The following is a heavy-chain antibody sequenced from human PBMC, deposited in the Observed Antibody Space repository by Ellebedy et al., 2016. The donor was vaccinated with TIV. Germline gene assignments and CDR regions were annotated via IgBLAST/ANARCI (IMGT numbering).Heavy chain of an antibody. CDR1: GYSFTSYW. CDR2: IYPGDSDT. D-gene: IGHD4-17*01. Sequence: GASLKISCKGSGYSFTSYWNGWVRQIPGKGLEWMGIIYPGDSDTRYSPSFQGQVTISADKSISTAYLQWSSLKASGSAMYYCARRTDTYFDYWGQGTLVTVSS. CDR3: ARRTDTYFDY. V-gene: IGHV5-51*01. J-gene: IGHJ4*02.